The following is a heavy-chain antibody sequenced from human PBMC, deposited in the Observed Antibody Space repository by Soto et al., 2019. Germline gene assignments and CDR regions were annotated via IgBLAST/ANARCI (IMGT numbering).Heavy chain of an antibody. J-gene: IGHJ3*02. CDR1: GGTFSSYT. Sequence: ASVKVSCKASGGTFSSYTISWVRQAPGQGLEWMGRIIPILGIANYAQKFQGRVTITADKSTSTAYMELSSLRSEDTAVYYCARDLAVAGTDDAFDIWGQGTMVTVSS. CDR3: ARDLAVAGTDDAFDI. V-gene: IGHV1-69*04. CDR2: IIPILGIA. D-gene: IGHD6-19*01.